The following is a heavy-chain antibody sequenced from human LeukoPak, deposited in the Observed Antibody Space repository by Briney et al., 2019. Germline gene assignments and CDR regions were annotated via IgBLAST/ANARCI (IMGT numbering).Heavy chain of an antibody. J-gene: IGHJ6*02. D-gene: IGHD3/OR15-3a*01. Sequence: PSETLSLTCTVTGDSMSRYYWSFIRQPAGKGLEWIGRIHTSGTTWYNASLKSRVTISLDTSKNQFSLKLSSVTAADTAVYYCARRDWGYYYTMDVWGQATTVTVSS. CDR2: IHTSGTT. V-gene: IGHV4-4*07. CDR3: ARRDWGYYYTMDV. CDR1: GDSMSRYY.